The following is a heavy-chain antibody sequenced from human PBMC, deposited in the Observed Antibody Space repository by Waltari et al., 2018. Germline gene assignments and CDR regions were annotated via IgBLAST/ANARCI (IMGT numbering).Heavy chain of an antibody. CDR2: ICTVGAP. CDR1: GFTFSRPH. Sequence: EVQLVESGGGLVQPGGSLRLSLSPAGFTFSRPHMPWVRQATGKGLEWVSAICTVGAPYYPGAVKGRFTISRENAKTPLYLQMNSLRAEDTAVYYCARVRLYGMDVWGQGTTVTVSS. CDR3: ARVRLYGMDV. V-gene: IGHV3-13*05. J-gene: IGHJ6*02.